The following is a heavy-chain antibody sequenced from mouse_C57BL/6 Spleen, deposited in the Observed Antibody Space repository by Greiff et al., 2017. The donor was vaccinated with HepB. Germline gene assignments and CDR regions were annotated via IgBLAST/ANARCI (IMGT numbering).Heavy chain of an antibody. J-gene: IGHJ2*01. D-gene: IGHD2-3*01. CDR3: AIYDGYFLDY. CDR1: GYSITSGYY. V-gene: IGHV3-6*01. Sequence: EVKLQESGPGLVKPSQSLSLTCSVTGYSITSGYYWNWIRQFPGNKLEWMGYISYDGSNNYNPYLKNRISITRDTSKNQFFLKLNSVTTEDTATYYCAIYDGYFLDYWGQGTTLTVSS. CDR2: ISYDGSN.